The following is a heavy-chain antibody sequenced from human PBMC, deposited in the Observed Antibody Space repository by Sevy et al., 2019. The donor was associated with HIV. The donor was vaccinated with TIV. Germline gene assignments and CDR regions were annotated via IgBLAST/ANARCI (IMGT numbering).Heavy chain of an antibody. V-gene: IGHV4-59*01. CDR3: ARSRSSGCGETRGYFDY. Sequence: SETLSLTCTVSGGSISSYYWSWIRQPPGKGLEWIGYIYYSGSTNYNPSLKSRVTISVDTSKNQFSLKLSSVTAADTAVYYCARSRSSGCGETRGYFDYWGQGTLVTVSS. J-gene: IGHJ4*02. CDR2: IYYSGST. CDR1: GGSISSYY. D-gene: IGHD6-19*01.